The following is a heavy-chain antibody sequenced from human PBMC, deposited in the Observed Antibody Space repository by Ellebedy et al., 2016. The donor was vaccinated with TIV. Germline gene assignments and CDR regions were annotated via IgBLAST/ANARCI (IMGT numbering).Heavy chain of an antibody. CDR3: RQGHYADY. J-gene: IGHJ4*02. CDR1: GFTFRNFF. CDR2: ISGDGGST. V-gene: IGHV3-23*01. Sequence: GESLKISCATSGFTFRNFFMSWVRQTPGKGLEWVSTISGDGGSTYLADSVKGRFTISRDNSKNTMYLQMNSLRADDTAVYYCRQGHYADYWGQGTLVTVSS.